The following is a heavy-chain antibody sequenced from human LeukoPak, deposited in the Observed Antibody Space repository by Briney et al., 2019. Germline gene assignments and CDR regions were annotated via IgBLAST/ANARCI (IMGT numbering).Heavy chain of an antibody. CDR2: VSGRSSYI. V-gene: IGHV3-21*01. D-gene: IGHD2-21*01. J-gene: IGHJ3*02. CDR3: ARDSIYDAFEI. CDR1: GFTFSYYN. Sequence: GGSLRLPCAASGFTFSYYNMNWVRQPPGKGLEWVSSVSGRSSYIYYADSVKGRFTISRDNAKNSLYLQMNSLRAEDTAVYYCARDSIYDAFEIWGQGTMVTVSS.